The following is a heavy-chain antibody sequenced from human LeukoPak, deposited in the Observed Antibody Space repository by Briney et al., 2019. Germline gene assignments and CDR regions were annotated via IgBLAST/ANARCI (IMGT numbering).Heavy chain of an antibody. CDR2: MNPNSGNT. J-gene: IGHJ6*03. Sequence: GASVKVSCKASGYSFTHYDITWVRQATGQGLEWMGWMNPNSGNTGFAQRFQGRVTISSDTSITTAYMGLSSLRPEDTAVYYCARANGDIVVVGSYYMDVWGKGTTVTVSS. CDR1: GYSFTHYD. CDR3: ARANGDIVVVGSYYMDV. V-gene: IGHV1-8*03. D-gene: IGHD2-2*01.